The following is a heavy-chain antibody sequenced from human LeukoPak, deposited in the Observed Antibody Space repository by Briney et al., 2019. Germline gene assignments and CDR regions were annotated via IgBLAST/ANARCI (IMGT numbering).Heavy chain of an antibody. D-gene: IGHD3-16*01. V-gene: IGHV3-48*04. CDR1: GFSFNRRG. CDR3: ARIDGPTVFTYYMDL. CDR2: ISARSESI. Sequence: GESLRLSCATSGFSFNRRGMSWVRQPPGKGLEWVSYISARSESIYYAESVKGRFTVSRDDSKDSLYLQMHSLRAEDTAVYYCARIDGPTVFTYYMDLWGKGTTLTVAS. J-gene: IGHJ6*03.